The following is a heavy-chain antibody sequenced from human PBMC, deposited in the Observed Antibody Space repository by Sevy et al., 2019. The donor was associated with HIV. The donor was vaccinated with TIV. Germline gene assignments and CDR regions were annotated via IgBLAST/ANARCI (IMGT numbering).Heavy chain of an antibody. D-gene: IGHD5-12*01. Sequence: GGSLRLSCAASGFTFSSYTLNWVRQAPGKGLEWVSSISYSSQYIYYADSVKGRFTISRDNAKSSLYLQMNSLRAEDTAVYYCATDKGGYDPFDYWGQRTLVTVSS. V-gene: IGHV3-21*01. CDR3: ATDKGGYDPFDY. CDR1: GFTFSSYT. J-gene: IGHJ4*02. CDR2: ISYSSQYI.